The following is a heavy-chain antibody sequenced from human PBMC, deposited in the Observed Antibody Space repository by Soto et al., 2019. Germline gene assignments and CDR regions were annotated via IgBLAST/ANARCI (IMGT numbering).Heavy chain of an antibody. D-gene: IGHD2-21*02. CDR2: ISYDGSNK. CDR3: AKDKVPVVVTAPFDY. J-gene: IGHJ4*02. Sequence: GGSLRLSCAASGLTFSSYGMHWVRQAPGKGPEWVAVISYDGSNKYYADSVKGRFTISRDNSKNTLYLQMNSLRAEDTAVYYCAKDKVPVVVTAPFDYWGQGTLVTVSS. V-gene: IGHV3-30*18. CDR1: GLTFSSYG.